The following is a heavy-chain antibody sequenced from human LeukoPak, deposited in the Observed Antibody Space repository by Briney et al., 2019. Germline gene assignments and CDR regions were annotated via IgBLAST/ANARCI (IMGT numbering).Heavy chain of an antibody. Sequence: PSETLSLTCTVSGGSFSHYCWSWIRQPPGKGLKWIGEINHSGSTNYNPSLKSRVTISVDTSKNQFSLKLSSVTAADTAVYYCARRQNSVTIFGMIRVGYYYMDVWGKGTTVTVSS. CDR1: GGSFSHYC. J-gene: IGHJ6*03. D-gene: IGHD3-3*01. CDR2: INHSGST. CDR3: ARRQNSVTIFGMIRVGYYYMDV. V-gene: IGHV4-34*01.